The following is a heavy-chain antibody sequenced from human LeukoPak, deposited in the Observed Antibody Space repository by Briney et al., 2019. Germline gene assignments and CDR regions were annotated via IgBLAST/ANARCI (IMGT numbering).Heavy chain of an antibody. V-gene: IGHV5-51*01. CDR3: ARRHYYDSSGYSLHAGLPDAFDI. CDR2: IYPGDSDT. D-gene: IGHD3-22*01. Sequence: GESLKISCKGSGYSFTSYWIGWVRQMPGKGLEGMGIIYPGDSDTRYSLSFQGQVTISADKSISTAYLQWSSLKASDTAMYYCARRHYYDSSGYSLHAGLPDAFDIWGQGTMVTVSS. CDR1: GYSFTSYW. J-gene: IGHJ3*02.